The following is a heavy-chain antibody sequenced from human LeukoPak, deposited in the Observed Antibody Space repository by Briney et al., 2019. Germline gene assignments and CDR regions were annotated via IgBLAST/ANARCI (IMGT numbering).Heavy chain of an antibody. CDR3: ARALLWFGELLSGWFDP. CDR2: IYHSGST. D-gene: IGHD3-10*01. V-gene: IGHV4-30-2*01. Sequence: SETLSLTCAVSGGSISSGSYSWSWIRQPPGKGLEWIGYIYHSGSTYYNPSLKSRVTISVDRSKNQFSLKLSSVTAADTAVYYCARALLWFGELLSGWFDPWGQGTLVTVSS. CDR1: GGSISSGSYS. J-gene: IGHJ5*02.